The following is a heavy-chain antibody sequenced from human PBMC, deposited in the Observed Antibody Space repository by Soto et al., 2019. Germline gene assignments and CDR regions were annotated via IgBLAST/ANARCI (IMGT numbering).Heavy chain of an antibody. CDR1: GFTFSNYR. V-gene: IGHV3-21*06. D-gene: IGHD6-6*01. Sequence: VDLVESGGGLVKPGGSLTLSCATSGFTFSNYRMNWVRQVPGKGLEWVASISGSGKDTFYRDSVKGRFTISRDNAESSLVLQMNSLTVDDTAVYHCARVHLVRTSSYYCGMDVWGPGTTVTVSS. CDR3: ARVHLVRTSSYYCGMDV. J-gene: IGHJ6*02. CDR2: ISGSGKDT.